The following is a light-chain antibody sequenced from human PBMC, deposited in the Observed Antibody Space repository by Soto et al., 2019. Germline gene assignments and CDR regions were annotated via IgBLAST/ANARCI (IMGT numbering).Light chain of an antibody. Sequence: EIVLTQSPATLSLSPGERATLSCRTSQSVRSYLAWYQQKPGQAPRLLIYDASNRATGIPARFSGSGSGTDFTLTISGLDPEDFAIYYCQQRSSWPPITFGQGTRLEIK. V-gene: IGKV3-11*01. J-gene: IGKJ5*01. CDR1: QSVRSY. CDR2: DAS. CDR3: QQRSSWPPIT.